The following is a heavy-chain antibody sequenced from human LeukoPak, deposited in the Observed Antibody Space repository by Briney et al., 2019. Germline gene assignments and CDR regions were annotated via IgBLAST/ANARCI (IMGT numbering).Heavy chain of an antibody. CDR1: GYTFTDYY. CDR3: AREQQLELRALRY. J-gene: IGHJ4*02. Sequence: ASVKVSCKASGYTFTDYYMHWVRQAPGQGLEWMGRINPNSGGTNYAQKFQGRVTMTRDTSISTAYMELSRLRSDDTAVYYCAREQQLELRALRYWGQGTLVTVSS. D-gene: IGHD6-13*01. V-gene: IGHV1-2*06. CDR2: INPNSGGT.